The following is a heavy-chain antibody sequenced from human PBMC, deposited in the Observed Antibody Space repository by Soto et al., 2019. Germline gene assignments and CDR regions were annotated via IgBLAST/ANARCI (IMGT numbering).Heavy chain of an antibody. D-gene: IGHD2-8*01. CDR3: AGRYCTNGVCYTNYYYYIDV. Sequence: EVQLLESGGGLVQPGGSLRLSCAASGFTFSTYDMSWVRQAPGKGLEWVSTITTSGGNTDYADSVQGRFTISRDNSKNTLYLQMNSLRADDTAVYYCAGRYCTNGVCYTNYYYYIDVWGKGTTVTVSS. J-gene: IGHJ6*03. CDR2: ITTSGGNT. CDR1: GFTFSTYD. V-gene: IGHV3-23*01.